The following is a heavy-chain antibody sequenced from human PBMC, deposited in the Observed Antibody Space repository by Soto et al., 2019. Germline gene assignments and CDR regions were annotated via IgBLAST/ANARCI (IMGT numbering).Heavy chain of an antibody. CDR1: GFTFSSYS. J-gene: IGHJ4*02. V-gene: IGHV3-21*06. D-gene: IGHD6-13*01. CDR2: ISSSSSYI. CDR3: ARVRMYSSSSEAAYYLDY. Sequence: GGSLRLSCAASGFTFSSYSMNWVRQAPGKGPEWVSSISSSSSYIYYADSMRGRFTISRDNAKNSLYLLMNSLRAEDTAVYYCARVRMYSSSSEAAYYLDYWGQGTLVTVSS.